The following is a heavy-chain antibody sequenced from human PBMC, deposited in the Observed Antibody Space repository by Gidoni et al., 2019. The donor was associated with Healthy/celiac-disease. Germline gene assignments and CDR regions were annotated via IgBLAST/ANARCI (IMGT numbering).Heavy chain of an antibody. D-gene: IGHD4-17*01. Sequence: QITLKESGPTLVKPTQTLTLTCPFSGFSLSPSGVGVGWIRQPPGKVLEWLALIYWDDDKRYSPSLKSRLTITKDTSKNQVVLTMTNMDPVDTATYYGARPTYGDYEVYFDYWGQGTLVTVSS. CDR1: GFSLSPSGVG. CDR3: ARPTYGDYEVYFDY. CDR2: IYWDDDK. J-gene: IGHJ4*02. V-gene: IGHV2-5*02.